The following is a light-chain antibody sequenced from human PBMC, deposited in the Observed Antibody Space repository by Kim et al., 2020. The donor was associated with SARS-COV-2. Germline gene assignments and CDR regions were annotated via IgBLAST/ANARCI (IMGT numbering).Light chain of an antibody. CDR3: SSYVSSTVV. CDR2: DVS. Sequence: QSVVTQPASVSGSPGQSITISCTGTSSDVGGYKYVSWYQQHPGKAPKLLIYDVSQWPSGASNRFSGSKSGNTASLTISGLQAEDEADYYCSSYVSSTVVFGGGTQLTVL. V-gene: IGLV2-14*01. CDR1: SSDVGGYKY. J-gene: IGLJ2*01.